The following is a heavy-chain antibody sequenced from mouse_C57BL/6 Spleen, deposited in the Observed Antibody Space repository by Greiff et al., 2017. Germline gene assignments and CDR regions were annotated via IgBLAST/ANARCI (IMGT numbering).Heavy chain of an antibody. D-gene: IGHD4-1*01. V-gene: IGHV5-17*01. CDR2: ISSGSSTI. Sequence: VESGGGLVKPGGSLKLSCAASGFTFCDYGMHWVRQAPERGLEWVAYISSGSSTIYYADTVKGRFTISRDNAKNTLFLQMTSVRSEDTGIYYRARGNGDVNYWGQGTTLTVSA. CDR3: ARGNGDVNY. CDR1: GFTFCDYG. J-gene: IGHJ2*01.